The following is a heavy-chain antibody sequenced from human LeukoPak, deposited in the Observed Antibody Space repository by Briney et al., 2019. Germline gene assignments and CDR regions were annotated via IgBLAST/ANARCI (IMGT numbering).Heavy chain of an antibody. V-gene: IGHV4-39*01. CDR2: IYYSGST. Sequence: SETLSLTCTVSGGSISSSSYYWGWIRQPPGKGLEWIGSIYYSGSTYYNPSLKSRVTISVDTSKNQFSLELSSVTAADTAVYYCARLSGIYSSSPNFDYWGQGTLVTVSS. D-gene: IGHD6-13*01. CDR3: ARLSGIYSSSPNFDY. CDR1: GGSISSSSYY. J-gene: IGHJ4*02.